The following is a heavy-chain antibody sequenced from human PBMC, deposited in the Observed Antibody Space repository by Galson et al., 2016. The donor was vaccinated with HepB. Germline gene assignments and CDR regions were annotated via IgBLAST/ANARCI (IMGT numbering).Heavy chain of an antibody. V-gene: IGHV3-49*03. Sequence: SLRLSCATSGFTFGDYAMSWFRQAPGKGLEWVGFIRSKAYGGTTEYAASVKGRFTISRDDSKSIAYLQMNSLKTEDTAVYYCTGVYYDFWSGYSRYMDVWGKGTTVTVSS. J-gene: IGHJ6*03. D-gene: IGHD3-3*01. CDR2: IRSKAYGGTT. CDR1: GFTFGDYA. CDR3: TGVYYDFWSGYSRYMDV.